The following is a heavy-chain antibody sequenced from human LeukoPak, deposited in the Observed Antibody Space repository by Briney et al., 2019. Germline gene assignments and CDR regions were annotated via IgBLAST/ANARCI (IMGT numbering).Heavy chain of an antibody. J-gene: IGHJ5*02. CDR2: IYYSGST. CDR3: ARDERRYCSGGSCYSLSP. D-gene: IGHD2-15*01. V-gene: IGHV4-39*07. CDR1: GGSISSSSCY. Sequence: SETLSLTCTVSGGSISSSSCYWGWIRQPPGKGLEWIGSIYYSGSTYYNPSLKSRVTISVDTSKNQFSLKLSSVTAADTAVYYCARDERRYCSGGSCYSLSPWGQGTLVTVSS.